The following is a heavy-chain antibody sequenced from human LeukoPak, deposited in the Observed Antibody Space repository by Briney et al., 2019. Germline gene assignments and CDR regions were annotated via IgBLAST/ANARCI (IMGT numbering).Heavy chain of an antibody. D-gene: IGHD2-15*01. V-gene: IGHV3-23*01. Sequence: PGGSLRLSCAASGVIFSSYAMSWVRQAPGKGLEWVSGISGSGGSTYYADSVKGRFTISRDNSKNTLYLQMNSLRAEDTAVYYCAKSSGLGIVVVVAGPFDYWGQGTLVTVSS. CDR1: GVIFSSYA. CDR3: AKSSGLGIVVVVAGPFDY. CDR2: ISGSGGST. J-gene: IGHJ4*02.